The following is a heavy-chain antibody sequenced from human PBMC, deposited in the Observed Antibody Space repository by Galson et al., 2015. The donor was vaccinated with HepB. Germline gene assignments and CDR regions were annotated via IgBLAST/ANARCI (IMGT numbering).Heavy chain of an antibody. J-gene: IGHJ6*04. Sequence: TLSLTCTVSGGSISSGGYYWSWIRQHPGKGLEWIGYIYYSGSTYYNPSLKSRVTISVDTSKNQFSLKLSSVTAADTAVYYCARVRQVVRGVQDVWGKGTTVTVSS. CDR2: IYYSGST. D-gene: IGHD3-10*01. V-gene: IGHV4-31*03. CDR1: GGSISSGGYY. CDR3: ARVRQVVRGVQDV.